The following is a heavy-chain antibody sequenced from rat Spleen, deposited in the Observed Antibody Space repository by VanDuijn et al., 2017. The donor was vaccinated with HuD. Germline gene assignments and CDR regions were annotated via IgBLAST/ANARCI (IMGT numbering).Heavy chain of an antibody. CDR2: INSAGSS. CDR3: ARPSYYNNYIYVD. J-gene: IGHJ2*01. Sequence: EVQLQESGPGLVKPSQSLSLTCSVTGYSITSSYRWSWIRQFPGNKLEWMGYINSAGSSNYNPSLKSRISITRDTAKNQFLLQVNSVITEDTATYYCARPSYYNNYIYVDWGQGVMVTVSS. CDR1: GYSITSSYR. V-gene: IGHV3-3*01. D-gene: IGHD1-2*01.